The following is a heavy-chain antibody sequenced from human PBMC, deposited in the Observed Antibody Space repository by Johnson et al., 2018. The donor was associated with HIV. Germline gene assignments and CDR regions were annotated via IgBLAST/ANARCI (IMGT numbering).Heavy chain of an antibody. CDR1: GFTFSSYG. J-gene: IGHJ3*02. CDR2: ISYDGTDK. V-gene: IGHV3-30*19. Sequence: QVQLVESGGGVVQPGRSLRLSCGASGFTFSSYGMHWVRQAPGKGLDWVAVISYDGTDKYYADSVKGRFTISRDNSNNTLYLQMYSLRAEDTAVYYCARDLASSWYSSSSRGAFDIWGQGTMVTVSS. D-gene: IGHD6-6*01. CDR3: ARDLASSWYSSSSRGAFDI.